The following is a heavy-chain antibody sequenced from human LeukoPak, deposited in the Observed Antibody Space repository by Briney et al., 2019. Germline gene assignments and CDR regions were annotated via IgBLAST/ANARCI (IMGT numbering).Heavy chain of an antibody. CDR1: GFTFSSYS. Sequence: PGGSLRLSCAASGFTFSSYSMNWVRQAPGKGLEWVSYISGSSSTISYADSVKGRFIISRDNAKNSLYLQMNSLRDEDTAIYYCARVGSSWLNFDYWGQGTLVTVSS. D-gene: IGHD6-13*01. V-gene: IGHV3-48*02. CDR3: ARVGSSWLNFDY. J-gene: IGHJ4*02. CDR2: ISGSSSTI.